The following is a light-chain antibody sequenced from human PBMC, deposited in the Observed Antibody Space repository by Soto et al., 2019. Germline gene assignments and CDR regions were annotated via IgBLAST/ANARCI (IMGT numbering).Light chain of an antibody. Sequence: DIQLTQSPSFLSASVGDRVTITCRASQGISSYLAWYQQKPGKAPKLLIYTASTLQSGVPSRFSGSGSGTDFTLTISSLEPEDFAVYYCQQRSNWPPVTSGPGTRWIT. V-gene: IGKV1-9*01. J-gene: IGKJ3*01. CDR2: TAS. CDR1: QGISSY. CDR3: QQRSNWPPVT.